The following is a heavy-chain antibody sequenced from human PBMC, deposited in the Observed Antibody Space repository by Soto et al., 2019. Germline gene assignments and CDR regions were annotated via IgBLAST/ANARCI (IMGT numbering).Heavy chain of an antibody. Sequence: GGSLRLSCAASGFTFSDYYMSWIRQAPGMGLEWVSYISGSGNSIYYADSVKGRFTISRDNAKNSLYLQMNSLRVEDTAVYYCATLSTQFDRWGQGNLVTVSS. CDR2: ISGSGNSI. V-gene: IGHV3-11*01. D-gene: IGHD1-1*01. CDR1: GFTFSDYY. CDR3: ATLSTQFDR. J-gene: IGHJ5*02.